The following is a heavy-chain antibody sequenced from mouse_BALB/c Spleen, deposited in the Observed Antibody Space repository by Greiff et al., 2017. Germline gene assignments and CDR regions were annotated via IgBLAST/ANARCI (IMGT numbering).Heavy chain of an antibody. V-gene: IGHV5-6-5*01. CDR2: ISSGGST. CDR3: EPTYGNDPAWFAY. D-gene: IGHD2-10*02. J-gene: IGHJ3*01. Sequence: DVMLVESGGGLVKPGGSLKLSCAASGFTFSSYAMSWVRQTPEKRLEWVASISSGGSTYYPDSVKGRFTISRDNARNILYLKMSSLRSEDTDMYYCEPTYGNDPAWFAYWGQGTLVNVAA. CDR1: GFTFSSYA.